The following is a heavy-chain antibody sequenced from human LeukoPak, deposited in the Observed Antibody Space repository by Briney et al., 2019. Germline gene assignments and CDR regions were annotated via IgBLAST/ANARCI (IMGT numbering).Heavy chain of an antibody. Sequence: GGSLRLSCAASGFTFSSYAMSWVRQAPGKGLEWVSAISGSGGSTYYADSVKGRFTISRDNSKNALYLQMNSLRAEDTAVYYCAKAHLRITMIVVAFDYWGQGTLVTVSS. CDR2: ISGSGGST. CDR1: GFTFSSYA. J-gene: IGHJ4*02. D-gene: IGHD3-22*01. V-gene: IGHV3-23*01. CDR3: AKAHLRITMIVVAFDY.